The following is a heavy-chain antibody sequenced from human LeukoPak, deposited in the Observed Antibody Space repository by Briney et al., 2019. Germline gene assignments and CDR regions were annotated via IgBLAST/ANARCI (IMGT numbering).Heavy chain of an antibody. D-gene: IGHD3-9*01. Sequence: SETLSLTCTVSGGSTSSSSYYWGWIRQPPGKGLEWIGSIYYSGSTYYNPSLKSRVTISVDTSKNQFSLKLSSVTAADTAVYYCARPGILTGYFDYWGQGTLVTVSS. CDR1: GGSTSSSSYY. V-gene: IGHV4-39*01. CDR2: IYYSGST. J-gene: IGHJ4*02. CDR3: ARPGILTGYFDY.